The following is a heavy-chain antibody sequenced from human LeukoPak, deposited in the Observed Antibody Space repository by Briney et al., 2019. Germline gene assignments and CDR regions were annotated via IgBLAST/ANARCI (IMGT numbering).Heavy chain of an antibody. J-gene: IGHJ4*02. Sequence: GGSLRLSCAASGFTFRSYGMHWVRQAPGKGLEWVAFIRYDGNNKYYADAVKGRFTVSRDNSKNTVFLQINSLRTDDSAVYWCVKVYPTVTTSSVLGSWGQGTLVTVSS. CDR3: VKVYPTVTTSSVLGS. D-gene: IGHD4-17*01. V-gene: IGHV3-30*02. CDR1: GFTFRSYG. CDR2: IRYDGNNK.